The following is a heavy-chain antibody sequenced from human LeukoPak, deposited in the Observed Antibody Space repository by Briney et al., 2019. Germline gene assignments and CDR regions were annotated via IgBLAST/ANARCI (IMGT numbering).Heavy chain of an antibody. J-gene: IGHJ4*02. CDR1: GYTFTGYY. D-gene: IGHD2-15*01. CDR3: ARGGDIVVVVAANPFDY. V-gene: IGHV1-18*04. Sequence: ASVKVSCKASGYTFTGYYMHWVRQAPGQGLEWMGWISAYNGNTNYAQKLQGRVTMTTDTSTSTAYMELRSLRSDDTAVYYCARGGDIVVVVAANPFDYWGQGTLVTVSS. CDR2: ISAYNGNT.